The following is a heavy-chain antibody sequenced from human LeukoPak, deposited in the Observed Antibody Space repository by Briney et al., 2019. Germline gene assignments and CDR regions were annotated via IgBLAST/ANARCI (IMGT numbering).Heavy chain of an antibody. J-gene: IGHJ4*02. CDR1: GYTFTSYG. V-gene: IGHV1-18*01. D-gene: IGHD1-26*01. CDR3: AREEWSGSYVYFDY. Sequence: ASVKVSCKASGYTFTSYGISWVRQAPGQGLEWMGWISAYNDNTNYAQKLQGRVTMTTDTSTSTAYMELRSLRSDDTAVYYCAREEWSGSYVYFDYWGQGTLVTVSS. CDR2: ISAYNDNT.